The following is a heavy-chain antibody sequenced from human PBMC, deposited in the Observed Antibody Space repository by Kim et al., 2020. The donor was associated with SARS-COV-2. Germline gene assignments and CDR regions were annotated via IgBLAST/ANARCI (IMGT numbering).Heavy chain of an antibody. D-gene: IGHD1-26*01. CDR3: ARGESGSYGY. Sequence: GGSLRLSCAASGFTFSSYAMHWVRQAPGKGLEWVAVISYDGSNKYYADSVKGRFTISRDNSKNTLYLQMNSQRAEDTAVYYCARGESGSYGYWGQGTLVTVSS. CDR1: GFTFSSYA. J-gene: IGHJ4*02. V-gene: IGHV3-30*04. CDR2: ISYDGSNK.